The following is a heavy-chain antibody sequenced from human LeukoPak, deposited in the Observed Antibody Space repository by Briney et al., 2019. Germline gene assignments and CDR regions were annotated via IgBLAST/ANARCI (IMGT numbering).Heavy chain of an antibody. CDR3: ARSHSYGSGVDS. CDR1: GVSISAIPYY. V-gene: IGHV4-39*01. Sequence: PSETLSLTCTVSGVSISAIPYYWGWIRKPPGKGLEWIGSVYYPGTTYYNPSLKTRVTISVDTSKSLFSLKLTSVTAADTAVYFCARSHSYGSGVDSWGQGTLVTVSS. D-gene: IGHD3-10*01. J-gene: IGHJ5*01. CDR2: VYYPGTT.